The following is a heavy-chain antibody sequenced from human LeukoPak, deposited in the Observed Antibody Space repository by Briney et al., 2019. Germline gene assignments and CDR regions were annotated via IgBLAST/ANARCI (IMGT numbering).Heavy chain of an antibody. J-gene: IGHJ6*03. Sequence: SETLSLTCTVSGGSSSTSNYYWGWIRQPPGKGLEWIGNIFYSGSTYYSPSLKSRVTISPDTSRNQFSLKLTSVTAADTAVYYCARGLLDPSSGYFRGRRYYMDVWGKGTTVTVSS. D-gene: IGHD3-22*01. CDR2: IFYSGST. CDR3: ARGLLDPSSGYFRGRRYYMDV. V-gene: IGHV4-39*07. CDR1: GGSSSTSNYY.